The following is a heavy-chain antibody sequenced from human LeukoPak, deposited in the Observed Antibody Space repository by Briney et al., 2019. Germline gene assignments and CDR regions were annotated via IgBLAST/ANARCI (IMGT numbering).Heavy chain of an antibody. CDR1: GGSVCSVDYY. CDR2: IYHSGST. D-gene: IGHD1-26*01. J-gene: IGHJ6*03. V-gene: IGHV4-30-4*08. Sequence: SHPLSLTCTVSGGSVCSVDYYWSWVRQPPAEGLEWIGCIYHSGSTYYNPSLKSQVTLSLDAPKNQFSLKLSSVTAADTAVYYCARASSGSYSGRIYYYYYMDVWGKGTTVTVSS. CDR3: ARASSGSYSGRIYYYYYMDV.